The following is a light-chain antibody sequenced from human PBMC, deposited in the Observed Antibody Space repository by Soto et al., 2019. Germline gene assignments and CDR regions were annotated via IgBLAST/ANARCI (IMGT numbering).Light chain of an antibody. CDR3: QQYNILPPLYT. Sequence: EIVLTQSPAILSASPGERATLSCRASQTVSDNLAWYQQKPGQSPRLLIYCASTRATDIPVRFSGSGSGTEFTLTISSLQSEDFAVYYCQQYNILPPLYTFGQGTKL. CDR2: CAS. CDR1: QTVSDN. V-gene: IGKV3-15*01. J-gene: IGKJ2*01.